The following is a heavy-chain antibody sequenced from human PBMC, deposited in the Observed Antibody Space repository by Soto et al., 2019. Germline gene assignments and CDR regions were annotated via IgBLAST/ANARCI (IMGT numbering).Heavy chain of an antibody. CDR3: ARGVDNWNDAADY. Sequence: SVTVSFQASGYTFTSYGISWVRQAPGQGLEWMGWISAYNGNTNYAQRLQGRVTMTTDTSTSTAYMELRSLRSDDTAVYYCARGVDNWNDAADYWGQGTLVTVSS. J-gene: IGHJ4*02. V-gene: IGHV1-18*01. CDR1: GYTFTSYG. D-gene: IGHD1-20*01. CDR2: ISAYNGNT.